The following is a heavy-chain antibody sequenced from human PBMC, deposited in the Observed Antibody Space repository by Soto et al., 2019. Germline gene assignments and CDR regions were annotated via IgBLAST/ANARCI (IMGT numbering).Heavy chain of an antibody. CDR2: IFYSGST. CDR1: GGSISSYY. V-gene: IGHV4-59*08. CDR3: SRRYSGGFDY. J-gene: IGHJ4*02. D-gene: IGHD6-19*01. Sequence: QVQLQESGPGLVKPSETLSLTCTVSGGSISSYYWSWIRQPPGKGLEWVGYIFYSGSTNYNPSLKRRVTIPVDTSKNQSSLKLSAVAAADTAGYYCSRRYSGGFDYWGQGTLVTVSS.